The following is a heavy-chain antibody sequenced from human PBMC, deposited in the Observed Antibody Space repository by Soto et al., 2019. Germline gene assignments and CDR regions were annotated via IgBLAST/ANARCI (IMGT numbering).Heavy chain of an antibody. CDR3: ARGGRVVPAAIRGYYYYYGMDV. V-gene: IGHV3-33*01. D-gene: IGHD2-2*02. CDR1: GFTFHTYG. J-gene: IGHJ6*02. Sequence: QEQLVESGGGVVQPGRSLRLSCAASGFTFHTYGMHWVRQIPGKGLQWVAIIWYDGSIKYYADSVRGRFTISRDNSKNTLYLQMNSLRAEDTAVYYCARGGRVVPAAIRGYYYYYGMDVWGQGTTVTVSS. CDR2: IWYDGSIK.